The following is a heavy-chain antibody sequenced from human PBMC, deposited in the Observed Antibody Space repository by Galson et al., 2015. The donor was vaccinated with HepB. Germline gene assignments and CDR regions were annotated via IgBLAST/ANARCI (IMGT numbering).Heavy chain of an antibody. CDR2: INHSGST. V-gene: IGHV4-34*01. D-gene: IGHD2-2*01. CDR3: ARGRSEVPAVFDY. Sequence: LSLTCAVYGGSFSGYYWSWIRQPPGKGLEWIGEINHSGSTNYNPSLKSRVTISVDTSKNQFSLKLSSVTAADTAVYYCARGRSEVPAVFDYWGQGTLVTVSS. J-gene: IGHJ4*02. CDR1: GGSFSGYY.